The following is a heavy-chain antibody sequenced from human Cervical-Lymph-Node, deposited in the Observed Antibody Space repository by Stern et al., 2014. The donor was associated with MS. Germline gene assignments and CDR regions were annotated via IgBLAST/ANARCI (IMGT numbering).Heavy chain of an antibody. V-gene: IGHV3-21*01. J-gene: IGHJ4*02. CDR3: ARAWGPGITMIVAVRIDS. Sequence: EVQLVESGGGLVKPGGSLRLSCSASGFTFNAYSLNCVRQAPGKWLEWVSSISSSSTNIYYADSVKGRFTISRDNAKNSLYLQMNSLRVEDTAVYYCARAWGPGITMIVAVRIDSWGQGTLVTVSS. CDR1: GFTFNAYS. CDR2: ISSSSTNI. D-gene: IGHD3-22*01.